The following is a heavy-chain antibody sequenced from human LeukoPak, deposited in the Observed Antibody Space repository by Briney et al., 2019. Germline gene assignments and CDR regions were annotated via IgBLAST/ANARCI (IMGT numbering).Heavy chain of an antibody. J-gene: IGHJ6*02. CDR1: GFTFSSYG. V-gene: IGHV3-33*01. Sequence: GGSLRLSCAASGFTFSSYGMHWVRQAPGKGLEWVAVIWYDGSNKYYADSVKGRFTISRDNSKNTLYLQMNSLRAEDTAVYYCARERGNIVVVPAAIHYGMDVWGQGTTATVSS. CDR3: ARERGNIVVVPAAIHYGMDV. D-gene: IGHD2-2*01. CDR2: IWYDGSNK.